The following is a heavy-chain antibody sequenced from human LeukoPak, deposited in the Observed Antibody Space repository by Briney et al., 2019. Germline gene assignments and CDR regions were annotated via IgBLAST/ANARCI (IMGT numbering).Heavy chain of an antibody. Sequence: ASVKVSFKASGYTFTEYYIQWMRQAPGQGLEWMGWINPNNGGTKDAKKLQGRVTMTRDTSISTVYMQLSRLRSDDTAIYYCARLREGLYHFDYWGQGTLVTVSP. CDR3: ARLREGLYHFDY. CDR1: GYTFTEYY. D-gene: IGHD3-16*02. V-gene: IGHV1-2*02. CDR2: INPNNGGT. J-gene: IGHJ4*02.